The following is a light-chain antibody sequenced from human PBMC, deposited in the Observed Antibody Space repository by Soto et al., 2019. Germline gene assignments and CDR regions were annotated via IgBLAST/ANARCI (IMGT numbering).Light chain of an antibody. Sequence: EIVLTQSPGTLSLSPGERATLSCRASQSVSSSYLDWYQQKPGQAPRLLIYGASSRATGIPDRFSGSGSGADFTLTISRLEPEDFAVYYCQQYGSSPVTFGQGTKLEIK. V-gene: IGKV3-20*01. J-gene: IGKJ2*01. CDR2: GAS. CDR3: QQYGSSPVT. CDR1: QSVSSSY.